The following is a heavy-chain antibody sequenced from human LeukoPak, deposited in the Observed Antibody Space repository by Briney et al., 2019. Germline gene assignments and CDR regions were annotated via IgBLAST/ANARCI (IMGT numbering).Heavy chain of an antibody. CDR2: FSYDGNNK. CDR3: ARKNWGFDY. D-gene: IGHD3-16*01. J-gene: IGHJ4*02. V-gene: IGHV3-30-3*01. CDR1: GFTFSTYS. Sequence: GGSLRLSCVASGFTFSTYSMHWVRQAPGKGLEWVAVFSYDGNNKYFADSVKGRFTISRDNSKNTLYLQMNSLRPEDTAVYYCARKNWGFDYWGQGTLVTVSS.